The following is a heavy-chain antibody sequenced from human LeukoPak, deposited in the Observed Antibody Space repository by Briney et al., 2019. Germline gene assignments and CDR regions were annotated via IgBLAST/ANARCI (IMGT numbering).Heavy chain of an antibody. Sequence: PGGSLRLSCAASGFTFNNYNMNWVRQAPGKALEWVSSISSWSTYIFYADSVKGRFTISRDNAKNSLYLQMSSLRVEDTAVYYCARDLYSGNYGADYYYYMDVWGKGTTVTISS. J-gene: IGHJ6*03. CDR2: ISSWSTYI. CDR3: ARDLYSGNYGADYYYYMDV. CDR1: GFTFNNYN. D-gene: IGHD1-26*01. V-gene: IGHV3-21*01.